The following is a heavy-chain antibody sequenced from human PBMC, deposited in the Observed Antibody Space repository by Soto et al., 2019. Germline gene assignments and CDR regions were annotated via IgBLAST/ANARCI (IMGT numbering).Heavy chain of an antibody. V-gene: IGHV3-48*03. CDR3: ARPSHYDSSGYLPEDDAFDI. CDR1: GFTFSSYE. Sequence: GGSLRLSCAASGFTFSSYEMNWVRQAPGKGLEWVSYISSSGSTIYYADSVKGRFTISRDNAKNSLYLQMNSLRAEETAVYYCARPSHYDSSGYLPEDDAFDIWGQGTMVTVS. D-gene: IGHD3-22*01. J-gene: IGHJ3*02. CDR2: ISSSGSTI.